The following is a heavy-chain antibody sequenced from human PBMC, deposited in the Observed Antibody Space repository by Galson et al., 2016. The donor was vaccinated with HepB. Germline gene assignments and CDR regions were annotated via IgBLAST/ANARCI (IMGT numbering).Heavy chain of an antibody. Sequence: SLRLSCAASGSTFNSYSMNWVRQAPGKGLEWVSYISISSSAIYYADSVKGRFTISRDNAKNSLYLQMNSLRAEDTAVYYCARGGSGSHPNQHYFYYYALDVWGIGATVTVSS. CDR1: GSTFNSYS. CDR3: ARGGSGSHPNQHYFYYYALDV. J-gene: IGHJ6*04. V-gene: IGHV3-48*01. D-gene: IGHD3-10*01. CDR2: ISISSSAI.